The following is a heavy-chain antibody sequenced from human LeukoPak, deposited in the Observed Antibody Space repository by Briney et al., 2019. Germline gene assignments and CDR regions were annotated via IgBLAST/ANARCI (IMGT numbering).Heavy chain of an antibody. V-gene: IGHV1-69*04. CDR1: GGTFISYA. Sequence: ASVKVSFKASGGTFISYAISWVRQAPGQGLEWMGRIIPIFGIANYAQKFQGRVTITADKSTSTAYMELSSLRSEDTAVYYCASDPSPPNFDMDVWGQGTTVTVSS. J-gene: IGHJ6*02. CDR2: IIPIFGIA. CDR3: ASDPSPPNFDMDV. D-gene: IGHD2-2*01.